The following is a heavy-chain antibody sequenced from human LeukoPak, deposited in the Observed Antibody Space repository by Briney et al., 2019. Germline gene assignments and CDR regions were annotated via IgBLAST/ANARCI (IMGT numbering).Heavy chain of an antibody. J-gene: IGHJ4*02. Sequence: SETLSLTCTVSGGSMSSYYWTWIRQAPRKGLEWIGYIHYSGSTNYNPSLQSRLSMSVDTPKNQFSLNLNSVTAADTAVYYCARDNLGIVATGRYYFDYWGQGTPVTVSS. V-gene: IGHV4-59*01. D-gene: IGHD6-13*01. CDR1: GGSMSSYY. CDR3: ARDNLGIVATGRYYFDY. CDR2: IHYSGST.